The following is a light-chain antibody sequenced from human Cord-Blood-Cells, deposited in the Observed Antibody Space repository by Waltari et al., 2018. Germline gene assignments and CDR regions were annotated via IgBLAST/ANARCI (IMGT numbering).Light chain of an antibody. CDR3: CSYAGSYV. Sequence: QSALTQPRPVSGSPGQSVTISCTGTSSHVGAYNYVSWYQQHPGKAPKLMIYDVSKRPSGVPDRFSGSKSGNTASLTISGLQAEDEADYYCCSYAGSYVFGTGTKVTVL. J-gene: IGLJ1*01. V-gene: IGLV2-11*01. CDR1: SSHVGAYNY. CDR2: DVS.